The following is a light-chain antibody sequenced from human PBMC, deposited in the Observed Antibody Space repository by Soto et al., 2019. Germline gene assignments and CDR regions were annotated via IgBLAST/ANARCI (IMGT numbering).Light chain of an antibody. V-gene: IGLV1-40*01. J-gene: IGLJ2*01. Sequence: QSVLTQPASVSGAPGQRVTISCTGSSSNIGAGYDVHWYQQLPGTAPKLLIEGNSNRPSGVPDRFSGSKSGTSASLAMTGLQAEVEADYYCQSYDSSLSVFVVFGGGTQVTVL. CDR2: GNS. CDR1: SSNIGAGYD. CDR3: QSYDSSLSVFVV.